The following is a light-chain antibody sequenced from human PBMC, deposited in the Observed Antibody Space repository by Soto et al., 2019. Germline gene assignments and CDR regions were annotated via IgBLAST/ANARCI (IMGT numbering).Light chain of an antibody. V-gene: IGKV3-20*01. CDR1: QSVSSSY. Sequence: EIVLTQSPGTLSLSPGEGATLSCRASQSVSSSYLAWYQQKPGQAPRLLIYGASSRATGIPDRFSGSGFGTDYTLTISRLEPKDFAVYYCQQYGSSPITFGQGTRLEIK. CDR3: QQYGSSPIT. J-gene: IGKJ5*01. CDR2: GAS.